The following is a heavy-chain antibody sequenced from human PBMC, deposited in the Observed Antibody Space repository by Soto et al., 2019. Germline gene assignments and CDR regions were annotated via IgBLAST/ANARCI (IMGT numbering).Heavy chain of an antibody. V-gene: IGHV1-18*01. Sequence: QVQLVQSGAEVKKPGASVKVSCKASGYTFTSYGISWVRQAPGQGLEWVGWISAYNGNTNYAQKLQGRVTMTTDTSTSTAYMELRSLRSDDTAVYYCARGVCSGGSCYSADYYYGMDVWGQGTTVTVSS. D-gene: IGHD2-15*01. CDR2: ISAYNGNT. J-gene: IGHJ6*02. CDR1: GYTFTSYG. CDR3: ARGVCSGGSCYSADYYYGMDV.